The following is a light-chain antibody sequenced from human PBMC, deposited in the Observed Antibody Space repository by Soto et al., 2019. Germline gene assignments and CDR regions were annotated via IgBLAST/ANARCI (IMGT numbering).Light chain of an antibody. CDR2: RNN. V-gene: IGLV1-47*01. Sequence: QSVLTQPPSASGTPGQRVTISCSGSSSNIGSNYVYWYQHLPGTAPKLLIYRNNQRPPGVPDRFSGTKSGTSASLAISGLRSEDEGDYYCAAWDDSLSGVVFGGGTKVTVL. CDR3: AAWDDSLSGVV. CDR1: SSNIGSNY. J-gene: IGLJ2*01.